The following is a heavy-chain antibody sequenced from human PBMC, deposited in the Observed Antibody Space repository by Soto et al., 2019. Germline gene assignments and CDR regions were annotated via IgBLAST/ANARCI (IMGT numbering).Heavy chain of an antibody. CDR1: GYSFTSYW. D-gene: IGHD2-2*01. J-gene: IGHJ6*02. CDR3: ASSPRGYCSSTSCRELGNYYGMDV. V-gene: IGHV5-51*01. CDR2: MYPGDSDT. Sequence: PGESLKISCKGSGYSFTSYWIGWVRQMPGKGLEWMGIMYPGDSDTRYSPSFQGHVTISADKSISTAYLQWSSLKASDTAMYYCASSPRGYCSSTSCRELGNYYGMDVWGQGTTVTVSS.